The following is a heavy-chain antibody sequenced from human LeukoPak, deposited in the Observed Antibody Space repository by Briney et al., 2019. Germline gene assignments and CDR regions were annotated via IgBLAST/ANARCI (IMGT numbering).Heavy chain of an antibody. V-gene: IGHV3-74*01. CDR3: AGHHQAYSRTY. Sequence: GRSLRLSCAASGFTFSSYGVHWVGQAPGKGLMWVASISVDGSSTTYADSVKGRFTISRDNAKDTLYLQMHSLRADDTAVYYCAGHHQAYSRTYWGQGTLVTVSS. CDR2: ISVDGSST. D-gene: IGHD1-26*01. CDR1: GFTFSSYG. J-gene: IGHJ4*02.